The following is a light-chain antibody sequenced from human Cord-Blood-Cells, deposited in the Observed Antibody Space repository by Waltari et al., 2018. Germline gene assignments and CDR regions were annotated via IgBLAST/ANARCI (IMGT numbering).Light chain of an antibody. V-gene: IGLV2-23*01. J-gene: IGLJ1*01. Sequence: QSALTQPASVSGSPGRSITISCTGTSSDVGSFNLVSWYHQHPGKAPKLMIYEGSKRPSGVSNRFSGSKSGNTASLTISGLQAEDEADYYCCSYAGSNYVFGTGTKVTVL. CDR2: EGS. CDR1: SSDVGSFNL. CDR3: CSYAGSNYV.